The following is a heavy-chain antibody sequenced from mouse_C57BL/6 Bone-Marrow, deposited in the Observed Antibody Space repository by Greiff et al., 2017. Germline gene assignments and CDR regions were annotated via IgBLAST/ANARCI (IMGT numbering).Heavy chain of an antibody. Sequence: VQLQQPGAELVKPGASVTLSCKASGYTFTSYWMHWVKQRPGQGLEWIGMIHPNSGSTNYNEKFKSKATLTVDKSSSTAYMQLSSLTSEDSAVYYCASSTGTPYWYFDVWGTGTTVTVSS. CDR1: GYTFTSYW. CDR2: IHPNSGST. CDR3: ASSTGTPYWYFDV. J-gene: IGHJ1*03. D-gene: IGHD4-1*02. V-gene: IGHV1-64*01.